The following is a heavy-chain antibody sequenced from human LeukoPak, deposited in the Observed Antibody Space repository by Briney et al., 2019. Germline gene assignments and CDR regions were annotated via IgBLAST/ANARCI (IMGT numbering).Heavy chain of an antibody. J-gene: IGHJ3*02. CDR3: AKDPNGDYIGTFDI. CDR1: GIIFSKYG. D-gene: IGHD4-17*01. Sequence: GGSLRLSCAASGIIFSKYGMSWVRQAPGKGLEWVATVLGSGVPTYYAESVQGRFTISRDNSKNTLYLQMSSLRAEDTAIYYCAKDPNGDYIGTFDIWGQGTMVIVS. CDR2: VLGSGVPT. V-gene: IGHV3-23*01.